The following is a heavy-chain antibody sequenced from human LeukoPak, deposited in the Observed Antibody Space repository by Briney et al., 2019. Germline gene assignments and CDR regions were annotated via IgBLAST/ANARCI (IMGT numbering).Heavy chain of an antibody. Sequence: ASVKVSCKTSGYRFNVYDVLWVRQAPGHGLDYVGWISTYTGRANYAQKFQGRVSVITDTSTSTAYLELTNLTSSDTGLYYCARADGTNSGTDAFDVWGLGTMVTVAS. CDR1: GYRFNVYD. CDR2: ISTYTGRA. CDR3: ARADGTNSGTDAFDV. V-gene: IGHV1-18*01. D-gene: IGHD4-23*01. J-gene: IGHJ3*01.